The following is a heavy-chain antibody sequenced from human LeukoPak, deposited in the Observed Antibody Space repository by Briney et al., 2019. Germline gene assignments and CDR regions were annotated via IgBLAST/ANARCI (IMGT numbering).Heavy chain of an antibody. CDR2: IYTGGSS. J-gene: IGHJ4*02. Sequence: GGSLRLSCAASGFTFSNYWMHWVRQAPGKGLEWVSFIYTGGSSYYADTVKGRFTISRDNSKNTLYLQMNSLRAEDTAVYYCARALPLVLNDYWGQGTLVTVSS. V-gene: IGHV3-66*01. CDR1: GFTFSNYW. CDR3: ARALPLVLNDY. D-gene: IGHD6-13*01.